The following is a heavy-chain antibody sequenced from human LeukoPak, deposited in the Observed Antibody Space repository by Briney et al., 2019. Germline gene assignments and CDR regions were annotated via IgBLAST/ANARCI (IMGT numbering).Heavy chain of an antibody. J-gene: IGHJ4*02. CDR1: GYSFTSYW. CDR2: IYPGDSDT. V-gene: IGHV5-51*01. D-gene: IGHD3-3*01. CDR3: ARQSYDFWSGYLGYFDY. Sequence: GESLKISCKGSGYSFTSYWIGWVRQMPGKGLEWMGIIYPGDSDTRYSPSFQGQVTISADKSISTAYLQWSSLKASDTAMYYCARQSYDFWSGYLGYFDYWGQGTLVTVFS.